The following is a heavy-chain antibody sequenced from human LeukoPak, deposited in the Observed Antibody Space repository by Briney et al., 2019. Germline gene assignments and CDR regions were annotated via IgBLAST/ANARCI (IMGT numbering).Heavy chain of an antibody. Sequence: GGSLRLSCAASEFIFSSYWMSWVRQAPGKGLEWVSYISSSGSTIYYADSVKGRFTISRDNAKNSLYLQMNSLRAEDTAVYYCAELGITMIGGVWGKGTTVTISS. D-gene: IGHD3-10*02. CDR2: ISSSGSTI. J-gene: IGHJ6*04. CDR1: EFIFSSYW. V-gene: IGHV3-48*04. CDR3: AELGITMIGGV.